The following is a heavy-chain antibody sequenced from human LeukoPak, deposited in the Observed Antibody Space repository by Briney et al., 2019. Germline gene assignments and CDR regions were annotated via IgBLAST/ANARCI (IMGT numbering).Heavy chain of an antibody. D-gene: IGHD5-12*01. V-gene: IGHV4-39*07. CDR2: IYYSGST. Sequence: TSETLSLTCTVSGGSISSSSYYWGWIRQPPGKGLEWIGSIYYSGSTYYNPSLKSRVTISVDTSKNQFSLKLSSVTAADTAVYYCARVGERASRTNIVATIPLDYWGQGTLVTVSS. J-gene: IGHJ4*02. CDR1: GGSISSSSYY. CDR3: ARVGERASRTNIVATIPLDY.